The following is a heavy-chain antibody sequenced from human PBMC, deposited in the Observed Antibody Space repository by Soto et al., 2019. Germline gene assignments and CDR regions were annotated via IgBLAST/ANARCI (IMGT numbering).Heavy chain of an antibody. J-gene: IGHJ4*02. CDR3: ARVRFGGYFDY. D-gene: IGHD3-16*01. V-gene: IGHV4-30-2*01. CDR2: IYHSGST. CDR1: GGSISSGGYS. Sequence: LSLTCAVSGGSISSGGYSWSWIRQPPGKGLEWIGYIYHSGSTYYNPSLKSRVTISVDRSKNQFSLKLSSVTAADTAVYYCARVRFGGYFDYWGQGTLVTVSS.